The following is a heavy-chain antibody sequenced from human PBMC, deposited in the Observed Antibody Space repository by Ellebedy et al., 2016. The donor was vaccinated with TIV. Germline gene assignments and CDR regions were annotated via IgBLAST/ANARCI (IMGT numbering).Heavy chain of an antibody. Sequence: GESLKISCAASGFTFSSYEMNWVRQAPGKGLEWVSAISGSGGSTYYADSVKGRFTISRDNSKNTLYLQMNSLRAEDTAVYYCAKAIYGGNSDGGTDSGYYYGMDVWGQGTTVTVSS. D-gene: IGHD4-23*01. CDR3: AKAIYGGNSDGGTDSGYYYGMDV. V-gene: IGHV3-23*01. J-gene: IGHJ6*02. CDR1: GFTFSSYE. CDR2: ISGSGGST.